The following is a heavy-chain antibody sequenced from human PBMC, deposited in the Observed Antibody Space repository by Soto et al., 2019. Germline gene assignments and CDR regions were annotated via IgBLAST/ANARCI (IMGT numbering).Heavy chain of an antibody. Sequence: PSETLSLTCTVSCGSISSSSYYWGWIRQPPGKGLEWIGSIYYSGSTYYNPSLKSRVTISVDTSKNQFSLKLSSVTAADTAVYYCARHRGYYDILTGYYTELNFDYWGQGTLVTVS. V-gene: IGHV4-39*01. J-gene: IGHJ4*02. CDR1: CGSISSSSYY. CDR2: IYYSGST. CDR3: ARHRGYYDILTGYYTELNFDY. D-gene: IGHD3-9*01.